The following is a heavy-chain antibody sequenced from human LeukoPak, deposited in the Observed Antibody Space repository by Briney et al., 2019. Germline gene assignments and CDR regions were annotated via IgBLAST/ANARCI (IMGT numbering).Heavy chain of an antibody. CDR1: GGSISTYY. Sequence: SETLSLTCTVSGGSISTYYWSWIRQPPGKGLEWIGYISYSGSTNYNPSLKSRVTISVDTSKNQFSLKLSSVTAADTAVYYCAREDPQTTVPEGLDVWGQGTTVTVSS. CDR3: AREDPQTTVPEGLDV. D-gene: IGHD4-17*01. V-gene: IGHV4-59*01. CDR2: ISYSGST. J-gene: IGHJ6*02.